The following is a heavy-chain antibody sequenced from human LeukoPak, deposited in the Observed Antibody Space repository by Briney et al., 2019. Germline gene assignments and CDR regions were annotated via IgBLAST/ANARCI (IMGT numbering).Heavy chain of an antibody. J-gene: IGHJ4*02. CDR2: INHSGST. CDR3: ARLRGLVVVPAIDY. D-gene: IGHD2-2*01. CDR1: GGSFSGYY. Sequence: SETLSLTCAVYGGSFSGYYWSWIRQPPGKGLEWIGKINHSGSTNYNPSLKSRVTISVDTSKNQFSLKLSSVTAADTAVYYCARLRGLVVVPAIDYWGQGTLVTVSS. V-gene: IGHV4-34*01.